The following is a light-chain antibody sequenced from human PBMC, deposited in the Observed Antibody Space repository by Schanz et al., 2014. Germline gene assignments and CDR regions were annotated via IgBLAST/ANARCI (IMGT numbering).Light chain of an antibody. CDR1: SSDVGGYNY. Sequence: QSALTQPASVSGSPGQSITISCTGTSSDVGGYNYVSWYQQHPGKAPKLMIYDVSSRPSGVSNRFSGSQSGNTASLTISGLQAEDESDYYCCSYAGSRWVFGGGTKLTVL. J-gene: IGLJ3*02. CDR3: CSYAGSRWV. CDR2: DVS. V-gene: IGLV2-14*03.